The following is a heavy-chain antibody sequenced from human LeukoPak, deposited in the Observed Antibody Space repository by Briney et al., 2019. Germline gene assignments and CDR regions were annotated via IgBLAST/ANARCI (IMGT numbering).Heavy chain of an antibody. J-gene: IGHJ4*02. CDR3: TRAAAGILTY. Sequence: GASVKVSCKASGYTFIGYYLNWVRQAPGQGLEWLGRINPDTSDTNYAQKFQGRVTMTRDTSISTAYMELSRLTSDDTAVYYCTRAAAGILTYWGQGTLVTVSS. CDR2: INPDTSDT. CDR1: GYTFIGYY. V-gene: IGHV1-2*06. D-gene: IGHD3-9*01.